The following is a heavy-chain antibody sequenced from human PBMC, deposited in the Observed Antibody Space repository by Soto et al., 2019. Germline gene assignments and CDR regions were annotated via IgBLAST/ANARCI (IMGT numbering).Heavy chain of an antibody. CDR3: ARDGGGGYNRHFDY. Sequence: GGSLRLSCAASGFTFSSYGMHWVRQAPGKGLEWVAVIWYDGSNKYYADSVKGRFTISRDNSKNTLYLQMNSLRAEDTAVYYCARDGGGGYNRHFDYWGQGTLVTVSS. CDR2: IWYDGSNK. V-gene: IGHV3-33*01. D-gene: IGHD6-25*01. J-gene: IGHJ4*02. CDR1: GFTFSSYG.